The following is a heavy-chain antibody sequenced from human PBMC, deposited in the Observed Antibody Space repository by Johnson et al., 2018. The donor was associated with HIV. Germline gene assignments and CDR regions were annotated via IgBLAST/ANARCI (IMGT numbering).Heavy chain of an antibody. D-gene: IGHD2-2*02. CDR2: IKCDGSEK. J-gene: IGHJ3*02. CDR3: ARGGCSSTSCYIPDAFDI. V-gene: IGHV3-52*01. Sequence: VQLVESGGGLVQPGGSLRLSCAASGFTFSSSWMHWVCQAPEKGLEWVADIKCDGSEKYYADSVKGRFTISRDNSKNTLYLQMNSLSAEDTAVYYCARGGCSSTSCYIPDAFDIWGQGTMVTVSS. CDR1: GFTFSSSW.